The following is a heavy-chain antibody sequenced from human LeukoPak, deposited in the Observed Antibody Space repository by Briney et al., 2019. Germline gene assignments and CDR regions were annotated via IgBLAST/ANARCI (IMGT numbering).Heavy chain of an antibody. V-gene: IGHV2-5*02. J-gene: IGHJ4*02. Sequence: SGPTLVNPTQTLTLTCTFSGFSLSTSGVAVGWIRQPPGKALEWLELIYWDGDKRYNSSLKSRLTVTKDTSKNQVVLTMTSMDPVDTATYFCAHSKTGLLILYYFDYWGQGTLVTVSS. CDR2: IYWDGDK. CDR1: GFSLSTSGVA. D-gene: IGHD2-15*01. CDR3: AHSKTGLLILYYFDY.